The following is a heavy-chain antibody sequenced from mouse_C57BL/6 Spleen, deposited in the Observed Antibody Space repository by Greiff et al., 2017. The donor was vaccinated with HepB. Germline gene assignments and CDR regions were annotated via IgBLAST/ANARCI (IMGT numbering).Heavy chain of an antibody. D-gene: IGHD4-1*01. CDR2: INPNNGGT. Sequence: VQLKESGPELVKPGASVKMSCKASGYTFTDYNMHWVKQSHGKSLEWIGYINPNNGGTSYNQKFKGKATLTVNKSSSTAYMGLRSLTSEESAVYYCARLGLWFAYWGQGTLVTVSA. CDR3: ARLGLWFAY. J-gene: IGHJ3*01. V-gene: IGHV1-22*01. CDR1: GYTFTDYN.